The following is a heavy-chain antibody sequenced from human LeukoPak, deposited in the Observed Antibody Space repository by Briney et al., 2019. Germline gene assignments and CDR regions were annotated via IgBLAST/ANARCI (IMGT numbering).Heavy chain of an antibody. CDR1: GFTFSSYE. CDR3: ASTRWYYYDSSDYPSDY. J-gene: IGHJ4*02. CDR2: ISSSGSTI. V-gene: IGHV3-48*03. D-gene: IGHD3-22*01. Sequence: GGSLRLSCAASGFTFSSYEMNWVRQAPGKGLEWVSYISSSGSTIYYADSVKGRFTISRDNAKNSLYLQMNSLRAEDTAVYYCASTRWYYYDSSDYPSDYWGQGTLVTVSS.